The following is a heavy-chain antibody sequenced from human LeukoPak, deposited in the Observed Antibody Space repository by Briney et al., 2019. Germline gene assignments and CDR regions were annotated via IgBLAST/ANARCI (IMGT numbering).Heavy chain of an antibody. CDR2: ISYDGSNK. Sequence: PGGSLVPSFAAPGFTFSSYGMHLVRQAPGQGLEWGAVISYDGSNKHYADPVKGRFTIYRDNSKNTLYLQMNSLRAEDTAVYYCAKSGGVPAAIGGATYYVYYWGQG. V-gene: IGHV3-30*18. CDR1: GFTFSSYG. CDR3: AKSGGVPAAIGGATYYVYY. J-gene: IGHJ4*02. D-gene: IGHD2-2*01.